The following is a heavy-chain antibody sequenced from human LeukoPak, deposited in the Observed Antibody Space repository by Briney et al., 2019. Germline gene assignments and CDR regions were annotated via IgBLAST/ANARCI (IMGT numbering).Heavy chain of an antibody. CDR2: INPNSGGT. D-gene: IGHD4-17*01. CDR1: GYTFTGYY. CDR3: AVPRGAHDYGDYSAFDI. J-gene: IGHJ3*02. V-gene: IGHV1-2*02. Sequence: PMASVKVSCKASGYTFTGYYMHWVRQAPGQGLEWMGWINPNSGGTNYAQKFQGRVTMTRDTSISTAYMELSRLRSDDTAVYYCAVPRGAHDYGDYSAFDIWGQGTMVTVSS.